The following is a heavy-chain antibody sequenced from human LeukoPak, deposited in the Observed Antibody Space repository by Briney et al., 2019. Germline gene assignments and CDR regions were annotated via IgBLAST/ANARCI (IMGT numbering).Heavy chain of an antibody. Sequence: GGSLRLSCAASGFTFSSYDMHWVRQAPGKGLEWVSGIGTAGDKYYPDFEKDRSTISRENAKNSFYLQMSSLGAGDAAVYYCARGWGGYARSWGALDYWGQGVLVTVSS. D-gene: IGHD6-13*01. J-gene: IGHJ4*02. V-gene: IGHV3-13*01. CDR1: GFTFSSYD. CDR3: ARGWGGYARSWGALDY. CDR2: IGTAGDK.